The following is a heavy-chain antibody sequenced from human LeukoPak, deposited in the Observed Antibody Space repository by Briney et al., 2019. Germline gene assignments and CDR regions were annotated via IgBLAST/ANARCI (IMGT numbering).Heavy chain of an antibody. CDR2: INPNSGGT. CDR1: GYTFTGYY. J-gene: IGHJ6*02. CDR3: AAENYYYYYGMDV. V-gene: IGHV1-2*06. Sequence: GASVRVSCKASGYTFTGYYMHWVRQAPGQGLEWMGRINPNSGGTNYAQKFQGRVTMTRDTSISTAYMELSRLRSDDTAVYYCAAENYYYYYGMDVWGQGTTVTVSS.